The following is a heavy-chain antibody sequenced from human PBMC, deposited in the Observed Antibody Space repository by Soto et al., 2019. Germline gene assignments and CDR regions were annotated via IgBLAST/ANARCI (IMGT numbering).Heavy chain of an antibody. Sequence: QVQLHESGPGLLKPSETLSLTCSVSGVSTSNHYWTWIRQPPGQGPEWIGCIYYRGTTNYNASFNSRVTIAVDTSKNQLSLRLTSVTTADTAVYYWARVGGSPYHDHEFDYWGQGILVTVSS. CDR3: ARVGGSPYHDHEFDY. V-gene: IGHV4-59*11. CDR1: GVSTSNHY. D-gene: IGHD2-2*01. J-gene: IGHJ4*02. CDR2: IYYRGTT.